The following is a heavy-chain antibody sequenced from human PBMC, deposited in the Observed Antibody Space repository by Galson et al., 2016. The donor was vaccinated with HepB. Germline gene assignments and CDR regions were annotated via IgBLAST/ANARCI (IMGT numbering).Heavy chain of an antibody. Sequence: SLRLSCAASGFTFSSYAMSWVRQAPGKGLEWVSVISAASNTYYTDSVKGRFTISRDNSKTTLYLEMNSLRAEDTAVYYCARGPPTVGAISALLDYWGQGTLVTVSS. V-gene: IGHV3-23*01. D-gene: IGHD1-26*01. CDR1: GFTFSSYA. CDR3: ARGPPTVGAISALLDY. CDR2: ISAASNT. J-gene: IGHJ4*02.